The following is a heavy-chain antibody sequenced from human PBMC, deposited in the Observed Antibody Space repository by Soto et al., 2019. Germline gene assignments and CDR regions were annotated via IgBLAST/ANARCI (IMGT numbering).Heavy chain of an antibody. CDR2: IYYSGST. V-gene: IGHV4-59*01. J-gene: IGHJ4*02. CDR1: SGSIIAYH. D-gene: IGHD2-2*02. Sequence: SETLSLTCTVSSGSIIAYHWSWIRQPPGKGLEWIGYIYYSGSTNYNPSLKSRVTISVDTSKNQFSLKLSSVTAADTAVYYCARDGGYCSSTSCYSFDYWGQGSLVIVSS. CDR3: ARDGGYCSSTSCYSFDY.